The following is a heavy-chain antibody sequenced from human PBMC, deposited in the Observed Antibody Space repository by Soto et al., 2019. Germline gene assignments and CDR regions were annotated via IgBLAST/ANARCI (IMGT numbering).Heavy chain of an antibody. V-gene: IGHV3-33*08. J-gene: IGHJ4*02. CDR1: GFTFSSYG. CDR3: ARDQEEQLLLDY. CDR2: IWYDGSNK. Sequence: GGSLRLSCAASGFTFSSYGMHWVRQAPGKGLEWVAVIWYDGSNKYYADSVKGRFTISRDNSKNTLYLQMNSLRADDTAVYYCARDQEEQLLLDYWGQGTLVTVSS. D-gene: IGHD6-6*01.